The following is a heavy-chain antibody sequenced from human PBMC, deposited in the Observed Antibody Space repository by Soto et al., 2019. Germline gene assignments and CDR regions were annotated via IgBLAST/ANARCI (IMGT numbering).Heavy chain of an antibody. Sequence: DTLAPTSAVHCGAVGGSYWCCIWDGPWKGLEWIGEINHSGSTNYNPSLKSRVTISVDTSKNQFSLKLSSVTAADTAVYYCARGPPYYDFWSGYYHRSNWFDPWGQG. J-gene: IGHJ5*02. V-gene: IGHV4-34*01. CDR2: INHSGST. D-gene: IGHD3-3*01. CDR3: ARGPPYYDFWSGYYHRSNWFDP. CDR1: CGAVGGSY.